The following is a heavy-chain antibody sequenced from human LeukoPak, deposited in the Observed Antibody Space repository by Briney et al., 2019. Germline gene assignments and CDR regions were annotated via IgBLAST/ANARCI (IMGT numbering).Heavy chain of an antibody. D-gene: IGHD3-10*01. CDR3: AKDRGFPSASGSSELDY. CDR2: ISFDGSSK. J-gene: IGHJ4*02. Sequence: GGSLRLSCAASGFTFSKYGIHWVRQAPGKGLEWVAVISFDGSSKYHADSVKGRFTISRDNSKNTVYLQMNSLRVEDTAVYYCAKDRGFPSASGSSELDYWGQGTQVTVSS. V-gene: IGHV3-30*18. CDR1: GFTFSKYG.